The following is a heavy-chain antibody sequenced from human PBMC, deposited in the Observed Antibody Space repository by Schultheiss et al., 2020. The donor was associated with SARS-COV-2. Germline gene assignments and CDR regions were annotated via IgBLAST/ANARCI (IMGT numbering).Heavy chain of an antibody. Sequence: ASVKVSCKASGYTFTSYGISWVRQAPGQGLEWMGRINPNSGGTNYAQKFQGRVTMTRDTSISTAYMELSRLRSDDTAVYYCARGGRAGGMTTVTTGYYGMGVWGQGTTVTGSS. D-gene: IGHD4-17*01. CDR3: ARGGRAGGMTTVTTGYYGMGV. V-gene: IGHV1-2*06. CDR1: GYTFTSYG. CDR2: INPNSGGT. J-gene: IGHJ6*02.